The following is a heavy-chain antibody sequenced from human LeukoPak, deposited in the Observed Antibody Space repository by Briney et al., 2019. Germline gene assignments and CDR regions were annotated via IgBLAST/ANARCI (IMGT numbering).Heavy chain of an antibody. Sequence: GGSLRLSCAASGFTFSSYAMSWVRQAPGKGLEWVSAISASGGHTYYADSVKGRFTISRDNSKNTLYLQMNSLRAEDTAVYYCAKAAYPFGELVGGYYYYMDVWGKGTTVTISS. CDR2: ISASGGHT. V-gene: IGHV3-23*01. CDR1: GFTFSSYA. J-gene: IGHJ6*03. CDR3: AKAAYPFGELVGGYYYYMDV. D-gene: IGHD3-10*01.